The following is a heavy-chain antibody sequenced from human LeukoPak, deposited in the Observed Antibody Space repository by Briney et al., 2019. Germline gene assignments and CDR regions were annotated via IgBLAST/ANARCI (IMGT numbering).Heavy chain of an antibody. J-gene: IGHJ3*02. Sequence: GGSLRLSCAASGFTFSSYAMHWVRKAPGKGLEWVAVISYDGSNKYYADSVKGRFTISRDNSKNTLYLQMNSLRAEDTAVYYCARSQNSGIAVAGKLAAFDIWGQGTMVTVSS. D-gene: IGHD6-19*01. V-gene: IGHV3-30-3*01. CDR3: ARSQNSGIAVAGKLAAFDI. CDR1: GFTFSSYA. CDR2: ISYDGSNK.